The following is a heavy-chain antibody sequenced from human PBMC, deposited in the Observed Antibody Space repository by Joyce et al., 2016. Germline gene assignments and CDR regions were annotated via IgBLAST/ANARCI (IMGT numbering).Heavy chain of an antibody. J-gene: IGHJ4*02. Sequence: EVQLLESGGGLVQPGGSLRLSCESSGFTFSSYAMSWVRQAPGNGLEWVSGSSDNGGTTYYADSVRGRFTISRDNSKNTVYLQVNSLRAEDTAIYYCAKSPTMVSPRPDSWGQGTLVTVSS. CDR3: AKSPTMVSPRPDS. CDR2: SSDNGGTT. D-gene: IGHD3-10*01. V-gene: IGHV3-23*01. CDR1: GFTFSSYA.